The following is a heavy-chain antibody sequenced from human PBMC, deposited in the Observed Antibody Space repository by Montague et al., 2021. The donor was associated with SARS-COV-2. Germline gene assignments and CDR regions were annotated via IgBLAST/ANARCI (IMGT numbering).Heavy chain of an antibody. Sequence: SETLSLTCTVSGGSISSYYWSWIRQPPGKGLEWIGYIYYSGSTNYKPSLKSRVTISVDTSKNQFSLKLSSVTAADTAVYYCARALYCSGGSCYPNWFDPWGQGTLVTVSS. D-gene: IGHD2-15*01. CDR3: ARALYCSGGSCYPNWFDP. CDR1: GGSISSYY. V-gene: IGHV4-59*01. J-gene: IGHJ5*02. CDR2: IYYSGST.